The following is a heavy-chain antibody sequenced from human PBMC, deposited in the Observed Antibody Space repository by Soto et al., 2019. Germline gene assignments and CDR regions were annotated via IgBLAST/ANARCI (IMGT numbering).Heavy chain of an antibody. J-gene: IGHJ3*02. V-gene: IGHV3-21*01. CDR2: ISSSSSYI. D-gene: IGHD3-22*01. Sequence: PGGSLRLSCAASGFTFSSYSMNWVRQAPGKGLEWVSSISSSSSYIYYADSVKGRFTISRDNAKNSLYLQMNSLRAEDTAVYYCAREYYHDSSGHRSDAFDIWGQGTMVTVSS. CDR1: GFTFSSYS. CDR3: AREYYHDSSGHRSDAFDI.